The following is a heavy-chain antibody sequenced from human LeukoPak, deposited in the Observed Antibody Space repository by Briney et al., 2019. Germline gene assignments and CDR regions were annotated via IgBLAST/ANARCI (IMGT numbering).Heavy chain of an antibody. J-gene: IGHJ4*02. CDR1: GFTFGSYT. CDR2: ISSTSTT. V-gene: IGHV3-48*02. CDR3: AAAGDY. D-gene: IGHD3-10*01. Sequence: GGSLRLSCAVSGFTFGSYTMNWVRQAPGKGLEWVSHISSTSTTYYADSVKGRFTTYRDNAKNLLYLQMNSLRDEDTAIYYCAAAGDYWGQGTLVTVS.